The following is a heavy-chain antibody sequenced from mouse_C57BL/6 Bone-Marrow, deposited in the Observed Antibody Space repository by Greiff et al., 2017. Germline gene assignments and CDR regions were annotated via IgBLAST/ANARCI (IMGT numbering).Heavy chain of an antibody. V-gene: IGHV1-53*01. CDR2: INPSNGGT. D-gene: IGHD1-1*01. J-gene: IGHJ4*01. CDR3: ARGDFPFYYYGSFAMDY. CDR1: GYTFTSYW. Sequence: QVQLQQPGTELVKPGASVKLSCKASGYTFTSYWMHWVKQRPGQGLEWIGNINPSNGGTNYNEKFKSKATLTVDKSSSTAYMQLSSLTSEDSAVYYCARGDFPFYYYGSFAMDYWGQGTSVTVSS.